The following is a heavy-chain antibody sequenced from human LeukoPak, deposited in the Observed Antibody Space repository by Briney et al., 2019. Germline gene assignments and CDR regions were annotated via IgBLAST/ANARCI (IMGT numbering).Heavy chain of an antibody. CDR2: ISVNGGTT. J-gene: IGHJ4*02. D-gene: IGHD1-26*01. CDR1: GFTFSSYA. CDR3: AKGGKWDVTPFDY. Sequence: GGSLRLSCAASGFTFSSYAMTWVRQAPGKGLEWVSSISVNGGTTYYADSVKGRFTISRDSSKNTLYLQVNSLRAEDTAVYYCAKGGKWDVTPFDYWGQGTLVTVSS. V-gene: IGHV3-23*01.